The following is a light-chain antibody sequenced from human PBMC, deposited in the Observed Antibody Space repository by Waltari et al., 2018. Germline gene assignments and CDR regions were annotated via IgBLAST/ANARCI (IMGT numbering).Light chain of an antibody. CDR2: YTS. V-gene: IGKV3-11*01. CDR1: QSVRKY. J-gene: IGKJ4*02. Sequence: EIVLTQSPATLSLSPGERATLSCRASQSVRKYLAWYQQKHGQAPRLLIYYTSNRETGIPARFTGSGSGTDFTLTISNVEPEDFAVYYCQQRNDWPLTFGGGTKVEIK. CDR3: QQRNDWPLT.